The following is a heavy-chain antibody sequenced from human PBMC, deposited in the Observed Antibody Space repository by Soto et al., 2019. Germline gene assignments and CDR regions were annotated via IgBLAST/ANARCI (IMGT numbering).Heavy chain of an antibody. D-gene: IGHD3-22*01. CDR1: GGTFSSYA. V-gene: IGHV1-69*06. J-gene: IGHJ3*02. CDR2: IIPIFGTA. CDR3: ASRPRWYDSSGYSGSDDAFDI. Sequence: SVKVSCKASGGTFSSYAISWVRQAPGQGLEWMGGIIPIFGTANYAQKFQGRVTITADKSTSTAYMELSSLRSEDTAVYYCASRPRWYDSSGYSGSDDAFDIWGQGKMVTVSS.